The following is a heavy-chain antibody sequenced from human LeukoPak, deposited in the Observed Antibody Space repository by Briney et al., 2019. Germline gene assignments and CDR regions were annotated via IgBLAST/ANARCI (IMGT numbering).Heavy chain of an antibody. CDR2: IYYSGST. Sequence: PSETLSLTCTVSGGSLSSYYWSWIRPPPRKGLEWIGYIYYSGSTNYSPSLKSRLTISVDTSKNQFSLKLSSVTAADTAVYYCARTYGSSGLGYFDLWGRGTLVTVSS. D-gene: IGHD6-13*01. V-gene: IGHV4-59*01. CDR3: ARTYGSSGLGYFDL. CDR1: GGSLSSYY. J-gene: IGHJ2*01.